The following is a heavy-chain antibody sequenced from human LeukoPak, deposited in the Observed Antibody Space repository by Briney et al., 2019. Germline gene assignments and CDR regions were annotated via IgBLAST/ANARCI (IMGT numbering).Heavy chain of an antibody. J-gene: IGHJ4*02. CDR3: AKGSYDIVATITSDY. CDR2: ISGSGGST. Sequence: GGSLRLSCAASGFTFSSYAMSWVRQAPGKGLGWVSAISGSGGSTYYADSGKGRLTISRDNSTDTLYLQMNSLRAEDTAVYYCAKGSYDIVATITSDYWGQGTLVTVSS. V-gene: IGHV3-23*01. CDR1: GFTFSSYA. D-gene: IGHD5-12*01.